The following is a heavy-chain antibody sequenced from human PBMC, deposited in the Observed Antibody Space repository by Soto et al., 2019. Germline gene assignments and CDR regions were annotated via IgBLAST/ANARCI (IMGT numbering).Heavy chain of an antibody. D-gene: IGHD2-15*01. V-gene: IGHV1-69*02. CDR1: GGTFSSYT. J-gene: IGHJ6*03. Sequence: QVQLVQSGAEVKKPGSSVKVSCKASGGTFSSYTISWVRQAPGQGLEWMGRIIPILGIANYAQKFQGRVTIPADKSTSTAYMELSSLRSEDTAVYYCARAGCSGGSCYYYYYYYMDVWGKGPTVTVSS. CDR3: ARAGCSGGSCYYYYYYYMDV. CDR2: IIPILGIA.